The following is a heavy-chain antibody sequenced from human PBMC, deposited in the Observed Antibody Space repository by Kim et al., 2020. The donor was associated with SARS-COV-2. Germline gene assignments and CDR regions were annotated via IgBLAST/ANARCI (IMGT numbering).Heavy chain of an antibody. CDR3: ARSPGRFTYCDD. V-gene: IGHV4-31*03. CDR1: GDSINSGGYY. Sequence: SETLSLTCSVSGDSINSGGYYWTWIRQRPGKGLEWIGYIFSSARTYYAPSLESRASISLDTSKNQFSLKLNSMTATDTAIYYCARSPGRFTYCDDWGRGTLVTV. D-gene: IGHD2-21*01. J-gene: IGHJ4*02. CDR2: IFSSART.